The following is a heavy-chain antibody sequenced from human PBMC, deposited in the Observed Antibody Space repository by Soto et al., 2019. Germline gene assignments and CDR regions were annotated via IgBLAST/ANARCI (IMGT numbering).Heavy chain of an antibody. V-gene: IGHV3-30-3*01. CDR3: ARDKSPYSSGRNNRLFDD. D-gene: IGHD6-19*01. Sequence: QVQLVESGGGVVQPGRSLRLSCAASGFTFSSYAMHWVRQAPGKGLERVAVISYDGSNKYYADSVKGRFTISRDNSKNTLYLQMNSLRAGDTAVYYCARDKSPYSSGRNNRLFDDCGQGTLVTVSS. CDR1: GFTFSSYA. J-gene: IGHJ4*02. CDR2: ISYDGSNK.